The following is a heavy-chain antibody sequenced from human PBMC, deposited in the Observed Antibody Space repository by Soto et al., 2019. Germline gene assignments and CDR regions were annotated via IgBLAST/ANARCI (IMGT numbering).Heavy chain of an antibody. V-gene: IGHV4-34*01. Sequence: SETLSLTCAVCGGSFSGYYWSWIRQPPGKGLEWIGEINHSGSTNYNPSPKSRVTISVDASKNQFSMKLSSVTAADAAVYYCARGSPITIFGGVLNRYGMDVWGQGTTVTVSS. CDR2: INHSGST. J-gene: IGHJ6*02. CDR1: GGSFSGYY. D-gene: IGHD3-3*01. CDR3: ARGSPITIFGGVLNRYGMDV.